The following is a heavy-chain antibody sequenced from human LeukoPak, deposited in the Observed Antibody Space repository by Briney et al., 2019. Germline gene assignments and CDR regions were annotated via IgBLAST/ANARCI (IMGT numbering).Heavy chain of an antibody. CDR1: GYTFTGYY. D-gene: IGHD3-9*01. CDR3: AREGFGYYDILTGSIPGAFDI. CDR2: INPNSGGT. J-gene: IGHJ3*02. V-gene: IGHV1-2*02. Sequence: ASVKVSCQASGYTFTGYYMHWVRQAPGQGLAWMGWINPNSGGTNYAQKFQGRVTMTSDTSISTAYMELSRLRTDDTAVYYWAREGFGYYDILTGSIPGAFDIWGQGTMVTVSS.